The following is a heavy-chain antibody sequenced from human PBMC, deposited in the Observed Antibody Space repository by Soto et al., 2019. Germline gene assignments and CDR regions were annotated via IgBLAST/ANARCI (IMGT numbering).Heavy chain of an antibody. V-gene: IGHV4-39*01. CDR3: ARSRSTRGGYGPTRFDY. J-gene: IGHJ4*02. CDR2: IYYSGST. CDR1: GGSISSSSYY. D-gene: IGHD3-10*01. Sequence: QLQLQESGPGLVKPSETLSLTCTVSGGSISSSSYYWGWIRQPPGKGLEWIGSIYYSGSTYYNPSLKSRVPISVDTSKNQFSLKLSSVTAADTAVYYCARSRSTRGGYGPTRFDYWGQGTLVTVSS.